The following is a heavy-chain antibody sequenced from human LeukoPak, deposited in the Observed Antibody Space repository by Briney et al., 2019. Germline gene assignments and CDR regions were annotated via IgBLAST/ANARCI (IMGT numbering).Heavy chain of an antibody. CDR1: GYTFTKYY. CDR3: ARDFQYSHLGGPRNYYYGMDV. Sequence: ASVKVSCKASGYTFTKYYIHWARQAPGQGLEWMGLINPTGGTTTYAQKFQGRVTMTRDTSTSTVYMELSSLRSDDTAVYYCARDFQYSHLGGPRNYYYGMDVWGQGTTVTVSS. CDR2: INPTGGTT. J-gene: IGHJ6*02. V-gene: IGHV1-46*01. D-gene: IGHD6-6*01.